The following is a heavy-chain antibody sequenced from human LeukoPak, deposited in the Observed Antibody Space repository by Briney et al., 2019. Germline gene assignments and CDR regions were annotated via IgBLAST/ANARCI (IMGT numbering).Heavy chain of an antibody. D-gene: IGHD2-2*03. J-gene: IGHJ4*02. CDR2: IYPGDSVT. CDR3: ARHGGYCSSTSCYWGYFDY. CDR1: GYSFTSYW. V-gene: IGHV5-51*01. Sequence: GESLKISCKGSGYSFTSYWIGWVRQMPGKGLEWMGIIYPGDSVTRYSPSFQGQVTISADKSISTAYLQWSSLKASDTAMYYCARHGGYCSSTSCYWGYFDYWGQGTLVTVSS.